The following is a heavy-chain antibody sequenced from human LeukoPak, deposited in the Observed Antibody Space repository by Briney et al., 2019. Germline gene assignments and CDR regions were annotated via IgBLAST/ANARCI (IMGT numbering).Heavy chain of an antibody. V-gene: IGHV6-1*01. D-gene: IGHD1-26*01. CDR2: TYYRSKWYN. Sequence: SQTLSLTCAISGDSLSSNSAGWNWVRQSPSRGLEWLVRTYYRSKWYNNYAVSVKSRIPINPDTSKNHISLQLNSVTPEDTAVYYCARDQISGRYYARGFDYWGQGTLVTVSS. J-gene: IGHJ4*02. CDR3: ARDQISGRYYARGFDY. CDR1: GDSLSSNSAG.